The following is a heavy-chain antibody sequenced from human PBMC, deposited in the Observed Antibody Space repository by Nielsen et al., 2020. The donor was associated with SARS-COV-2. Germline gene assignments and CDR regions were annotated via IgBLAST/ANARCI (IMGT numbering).Heavy chain of an antibody. CDR3: ARLWFGELDAGAFDI. D-gene: IGHD3-10*01. V-gene: IGHV4-34*01. J-gene: IGHJ3*02. CDR2: INHSGST. CDR1: GGSFSGYY. Sequence: SETLSLTYAVYGGSFSGYYWSWIRQPPGKGLEWIGEINHSGSTNYNPSLKSRVTISVDTSKNQFSLKLSSVTAADTAVYYCARLWFGELDAGAFDIWGQGTMVTVSS.